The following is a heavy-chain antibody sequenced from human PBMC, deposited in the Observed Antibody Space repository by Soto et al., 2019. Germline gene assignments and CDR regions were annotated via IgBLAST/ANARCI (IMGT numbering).Heavy chain of an antibody. CDR2: IYYSGST. V-gene: IGHV4-39*01. CDR3: ARLEGLATISYYFDY. J-gene: IGHJ4*02. Sequence: SETLSLTCTVSGGSVSSSNFYWGWVRQSPGKGLEWIGSIYYSGSTYYNPSLESRVTISVDKSKNQFSLKVISVTAAETAVYYCARLEGLATISYYFDYWGQGTLVTVSS. CDR1: GGSVSSSNFY. D-gene: IGHD3-9*01.